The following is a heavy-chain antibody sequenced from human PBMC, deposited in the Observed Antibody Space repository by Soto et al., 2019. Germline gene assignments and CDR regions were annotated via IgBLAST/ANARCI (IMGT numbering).Heavy chain of an antibody. CDR3: TTDPIRNTIFGVVITGGGSDY. J-gene: IGHJ4*02. CDR1: GFTFSNAW. CDR2: IKSKTDGGTT. D-gene: IGHD3-3*01. Sequence: GGSLRLSCAASGFTFSNAWMSWVRQAPGKGLEWVGRIKSKTDGGTTDYAAPVKGRFTISRDDSKNTLYLQMNSLKTEDTAVYYCTTDPIRNTIFGVVITGGGSDYWGQGTLVTVSS. V-gene: IGHV3-15*01.